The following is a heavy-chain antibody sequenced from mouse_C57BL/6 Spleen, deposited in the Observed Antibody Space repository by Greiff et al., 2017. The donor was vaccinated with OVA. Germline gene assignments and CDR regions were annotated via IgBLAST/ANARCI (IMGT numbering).Heavy chain of an antibody. CDR3: ARSTTVVARAMDY. Sequence: QVQLQQPGAELVKPGASVKMSCKASGYTFTSYWITWVKHRPGQGLEWIGDIYPGSGSTNYNEKFKSKATLTVDTSSSTAYMQLSSLTSEDSAVYYCARSTTVVARAMDYWGQGTSVTVSS. CDR1: GYTFTSYW. D-gene: IGHD1-1*01. CDR2: IYPGSGST. J-gene: IGHJ4*01. V-gene: IGHV1-55*01.